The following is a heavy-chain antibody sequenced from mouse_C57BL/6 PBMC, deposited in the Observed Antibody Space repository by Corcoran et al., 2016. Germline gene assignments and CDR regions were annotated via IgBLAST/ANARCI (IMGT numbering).Heavy chain of an antibody. D-gene: IGHD2-1*01. CDR1: GFNIKNTY. Sequence: EVQLQQSVAELVRPGASVKLSCTASGFNIKNTYMHWVKQRPEQGLEWIGRIDPANGNTKYAPKFQGKATITADTSSNTAYLQLSSLTSEDTAIYYCASSYFYDGNYGYAMDYWGQGTSVTVSS. J-gene: IGHJ4*01. CDR3: ASSYFYDGNYGYAMDY. V-gene: IGHV14-3*01. CDR2: IDPANGNT.